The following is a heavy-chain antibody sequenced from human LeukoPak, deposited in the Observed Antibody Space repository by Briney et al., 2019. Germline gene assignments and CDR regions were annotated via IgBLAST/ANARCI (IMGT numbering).Heavy chain of an antibody. V-gene: IGHV1-46*01. CDR1: RASFTNYY. CDR2: IYPAGGWT. D-gene: IGHD2-2*01. CDR3: ARDMPHNCFDP. Sequence: ASVKVSCKASRASFTNYYIHWVRQAPGQGFEWVGLIYPAGGWTNYAQKFQGRVTMTTDTSTSTVYMELSSLRSEDTAVYYCARDMPHNCFDPWGQGTLVTVSP. J-gene: IGHJ5*02.